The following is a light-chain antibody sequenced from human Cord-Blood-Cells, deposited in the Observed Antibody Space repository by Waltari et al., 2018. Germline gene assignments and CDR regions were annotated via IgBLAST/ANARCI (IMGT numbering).Light chain of an antibody. CDR1: QSVSSY. CDR3: QQRSNWLT. V-gene: IGKV3-11*01. J-gene: IGKJ4*01. CDR2: DAY. Sequence: DILLTQSPATLSLAAGERATRSCRAIQSVSSYLAWYQQKPGQAPMLLIYDAYNRATGIPARFSGSGSGTDFTLTISNLEPEDFAVYYCQQRSNWLTFGGGTKVEIK.